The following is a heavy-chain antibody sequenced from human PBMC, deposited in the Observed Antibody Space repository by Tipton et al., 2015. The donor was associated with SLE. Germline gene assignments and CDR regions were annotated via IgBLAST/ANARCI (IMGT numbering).Heavy chain of an antibody. V-gene: IGHV3-33*08. D-gene: IGHD1-1*01. Sequence: SLRLSCAASGFTFSSYGMHWVRQAPGKGLEWVAVIWYDGSNKYYADSVKGRFTISRDNSKNTLYLQMNSLRAEDTAVYYCARGGNSYNWPIDYWGQGTLVTVSS. CDR1: GFTFSSYG. CDR3: ARGGNSYNWPIDY. J-gene: IGHJ4*02. CDR2: IWYDGSNK.